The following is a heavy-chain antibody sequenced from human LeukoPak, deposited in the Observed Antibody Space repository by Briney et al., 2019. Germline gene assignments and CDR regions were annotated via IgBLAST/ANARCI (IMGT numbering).Heavy chain of an antibody. D-gene: IGHD3-3*01. CDR3: ARDNSRITIFGVVIGNNWFDP. CDR1: GYTFTGYY. CDR2: IIPIFGTA. V-gene: IGHV1-69*06. J-gene: IGHJ5*02. Sequence: SVKVSCKASGYTFTGYYMHWVRQAPGQGLEWMGGIIPIFGTANYAQKFQGRVTITADKSTSTAYMELSSLRSEDTAVYYCARDNSRITIFGVVIGNNWFDPWGQGTLVTVSS.